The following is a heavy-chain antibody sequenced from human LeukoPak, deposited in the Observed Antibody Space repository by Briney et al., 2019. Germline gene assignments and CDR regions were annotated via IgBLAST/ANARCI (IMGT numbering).Heavy chain of an antibody. CDR2: ISSSGSTI. CDR3: ARENDYGDY. CDR1: GFTFSSYE. J-gene: IGHJ4*02. Sequence: AGGSLRLSCAASGFTFSSYEMNWVRPAPGKGLEWVSYISSSGSTIYYADSVKGRFTISRDNAKNSLYLQMNSLRAEDTAVYYCARENDYGDYWGQGTLVTVSS. V-gene: IGHV3-48*03.